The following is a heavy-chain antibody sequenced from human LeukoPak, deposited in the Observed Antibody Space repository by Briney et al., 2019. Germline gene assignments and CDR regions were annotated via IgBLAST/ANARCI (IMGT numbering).Heavy chain of an antibody. J-gene: IGHJ4*02. CDR1: GFTFSTYN. D-gene: IGHD1-1*01. Sequence: GSLRLSCAASGFTFSTYNMNWVRQAPGKGLEWVSFISSSSSYIYYTDSVKGRFTIPRDNAKNSLYLQMNSLRAEDTAVYYCARDDDGRGGYWGQGTLVTVSS. V-gene: IGHV3-21*01. CDR3: ARDDDGRGGY. CDR2: ISSSSSYI.